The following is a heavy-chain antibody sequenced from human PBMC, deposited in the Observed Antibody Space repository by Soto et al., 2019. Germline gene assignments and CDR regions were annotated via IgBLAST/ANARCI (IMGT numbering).Heavy chain of an antibody. J-gene: IGHJ6*02. CDR1: GYTFTNYA. CDR3: ARDGYSSSWFWGGGYYYYYGMDV. CDR2: ISGYNRNT. D-gene: IGHD6-13*01. Sequence: GASVKVSCKASGYTFTNYAISWVRQAPGQGLEWMGWISGYNRNTKYAQKFQGRVTMTTDTSTSTVHMELSSLRSEDTAVYYCARDGYSSSWFWGGGYYYYYGMDVWGQGTTVTVSS. V-gene: IGHV1-18*04.